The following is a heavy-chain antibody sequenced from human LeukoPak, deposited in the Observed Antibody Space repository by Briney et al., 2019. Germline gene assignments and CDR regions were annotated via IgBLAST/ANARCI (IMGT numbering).Heavy chain of an antibody. V-gene: IGHV3-64*01. J-gene: IGHJ4*02. CDR3: ARPRTGTTVADYFDY. D-gene: IGHD1-1*01. CDR1: GFAFSSYA. Sequence: GGSLRLSCAASGFAFSSYAMHWVRQAPGKGLEYVSAISSNGGSTYYANSVKGRFTISRDNSKNTLYLQMGSLRAEDMAVYYCARPRTGTTVADYFDYWGQGTLVTVSS. CDR2: ISSNGGST.